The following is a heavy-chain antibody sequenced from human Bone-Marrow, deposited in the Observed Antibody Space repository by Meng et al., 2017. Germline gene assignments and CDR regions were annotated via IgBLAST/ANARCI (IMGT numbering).Heavy chain of an antibody. CDR1: GYTLTELS. Sequence: ASVKVSCKVSGYTLTELSMHWVRQAPGKGLEWMGGFDPEDGETIYAQKFQGRVTMTEDTSTDTAYMELGSLRSEDTAVYYCATVRLAYCGGDCYSRFDYWGQGTLVTVSS. V-gene: IGHV1-24*01. CDR2: FDPEDGET. CDR3: ATVRLAYCGGDCYSRFDY. J-gene: IGHJ4*02. D-gene: IGHD2-21*02.